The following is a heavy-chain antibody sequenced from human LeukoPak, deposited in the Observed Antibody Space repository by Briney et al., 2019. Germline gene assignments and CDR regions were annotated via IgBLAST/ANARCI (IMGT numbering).Heavy chain of an antibody. CDR1: GYTFTDYY. CDR3: ARAYTSLNGPY. V-gene: IGHV1-2*02. Sequence: ASVKVSCKASGYTFTDYYLHWVRQAPGHGLEWMGWINPNSGGTNYAQKFQGRVTMTRDTSITTAYMELNRLRSDDTAVYYCARAYTSLNGPYWGQGILVTVSS. D-gene: IGHD3-16*01. J-gene: IGHJ4*02. CDR2: INPNSGGT.